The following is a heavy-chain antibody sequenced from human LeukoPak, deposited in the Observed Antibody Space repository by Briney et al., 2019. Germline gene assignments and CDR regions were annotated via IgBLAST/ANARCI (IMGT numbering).Heavy chain of an antibody. CDR3: AKGLPGYSSNLDV. V-gene: IGHV3-23*01. Sequence: GRSLRLSCAASGFTFNSYAMSWVRQAPGKGLEWVSTISGSGDSTYSADSVKGRFTISRDNSKNMLYLSMNSLKAEDTAIYYCAKGLPGYSSNLDVWGQGTTVTVSS. CDR2: ISGSGDST. J-gene: IGHJ6*02. CDR1: GFTFNSYA. D-gene: IGHD6-13*01.